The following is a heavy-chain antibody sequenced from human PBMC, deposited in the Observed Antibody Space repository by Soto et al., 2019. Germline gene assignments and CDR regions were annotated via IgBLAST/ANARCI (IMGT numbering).Heavy chain of an antibody. CDR1: GFTFSSYA. CDR2: ISYDGSNK. D-gene: IGHD4-4*01. V-gene: IGHV3-30-3*01. Sequence: GGSLRLSCAASGFTFSSYAMHWVRQAPGKGLEWVAVISYDGSNKYYADSVKGRFTISRDNSKNTLYLQMNSLRAEDTAVYYCARDFSVTTFEDYYYGMDVWGQGTTVTVSS. J-gene: IGHJ6*02. CDR3: ARDFSVTTFEDYYYGMDV.